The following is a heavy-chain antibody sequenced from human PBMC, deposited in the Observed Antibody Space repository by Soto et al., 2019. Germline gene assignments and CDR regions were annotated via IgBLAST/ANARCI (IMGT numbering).Heavy chain of an antibody. Sequence: GESLKISCKGSGYSFTSYWIGWVRQMPGKGLEWMGIIYPGDSDTRYSPSFQGQVTISADKSISTAYLQWSSLKASDTAIYYCARLSPGFGVVISSHNWFDPWGQGTLVTVSS. CDR2: IYPGDSDT. J-gene: IGHJ5*02. V-gene: IGHV5-51*01. CDR1: GYSFTSYW. CDR3: ARLSPGFGVVISSHNWFDP. D-gene: IGHD3-3*01.